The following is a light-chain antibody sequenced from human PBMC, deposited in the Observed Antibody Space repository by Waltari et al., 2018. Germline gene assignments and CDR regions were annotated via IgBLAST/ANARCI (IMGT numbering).Light chain of an antibody. Sequence: NFMLTQPHSVSESPGKTVTISCTRSSGSIGDNFVQWYQQRPGSAPTIIIYDDDQKSSGFPSRVSAYFDRSANSASLTISGLQTDDEADYHCQSQDTDLLKVFGGGTKVTVL. J-gene: IGLJ2*01. CDR1: SGSIGDNF. CDR3: QSQDTDLLKV. V-gene: IGLV6-57*03. CDR2: DDD.